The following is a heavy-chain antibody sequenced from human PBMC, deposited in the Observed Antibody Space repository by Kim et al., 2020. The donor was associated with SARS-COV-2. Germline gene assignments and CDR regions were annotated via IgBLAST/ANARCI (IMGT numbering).Heavy chain of an antibody. J-gene: IGHJ6*02. CDR2: IIPIFGTA. CDR3: AIGLDSSGYYQYYYYYYGMDV. V-gene: IGHV1-69*13. D-gene: IGHD3-22*01. Sequence: SVKVSCKASGGTFSSYAISWVRQAPGQGLEWMGGIIPIFGTANYAQKFQGRVTITADESTSTAYMELSSLRSEDTAVYYCAIGLDSSGYYQYYYYYYGMDVWGQGTTVTVSS. CDR1: GGTFSSYA.